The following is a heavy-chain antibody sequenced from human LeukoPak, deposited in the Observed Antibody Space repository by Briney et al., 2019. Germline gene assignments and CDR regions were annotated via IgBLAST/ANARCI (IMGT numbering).Heavy chain of an antibody. Sequence: PGGSLRLSCATSGLTFSTSGFNWVRQAPGKGLEWVASIGPTGFDRYHADSIKGRFTISRDNANNFLYLQMDSLRAEDTAVYYCATETNGRHYDYWGQGTLLTVSS. J-gene: IGHJ4*02. CDR1: GLTFSTSG. CDR3: ATETNGRHYDY. V-gene: IGHV3-21*06. CDR2: IGPTGFDR. D-gene: IGHD1-14*01.